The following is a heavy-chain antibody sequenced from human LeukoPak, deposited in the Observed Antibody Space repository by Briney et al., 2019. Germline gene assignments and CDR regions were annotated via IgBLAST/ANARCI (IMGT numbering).Heavy chain of an antibody. V-gene: IGHV3-23*01. D-gene: IGHD6-6*01. CDR2: ISGSGGGA. J-gene: IGHJ4*02. Sequence: GGSLRLSCAASGFTFSSYAMSWVRQAPGKGLEWVSAISGSGGGADYADSVKGRFTISRDNSKNTLYLQMNSLRAEDTAVYYCARVVPMTPIDYWGQGTLVTVSS. CDR3: ARVVPMTPIDY. CDR1: GFTFSSYA.